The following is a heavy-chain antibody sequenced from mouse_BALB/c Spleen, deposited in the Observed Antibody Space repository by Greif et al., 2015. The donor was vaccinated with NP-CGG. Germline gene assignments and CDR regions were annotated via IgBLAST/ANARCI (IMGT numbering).Heavy chain of an antibody. Sequence: VKDRFTISRDDSQSMLYLQMNNLKTEDTAMYYCVRQNWDGDGYAMDYWGQGTSVTVSS. V-gene: IGHV10S3*01. CDR3: VRQNWDGDGYAMDY. J-gene: IGHJ4*01. D-gene: IGHD4-1*01.